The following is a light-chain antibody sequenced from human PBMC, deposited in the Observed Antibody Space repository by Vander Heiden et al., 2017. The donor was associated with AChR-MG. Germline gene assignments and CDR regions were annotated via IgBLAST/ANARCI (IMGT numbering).Light chain of an antibody. Sequence: QSVLTQATSVSAAAGQKVTLSCTGSSTNIGSYDVAWYQQIPHGAPKLVIFGNSLPSAVLDRCSGGKTGTTAALLSTGVLPEDEDDDYYCGWGYSLSAGVFGGGTKLTVL. CDR3: CGWGYSLSAGV. CDR1: STNIGSYD. V-gene: IGLV1-51*01. CDR2: GNS. J-gene: IGLJ3*02.